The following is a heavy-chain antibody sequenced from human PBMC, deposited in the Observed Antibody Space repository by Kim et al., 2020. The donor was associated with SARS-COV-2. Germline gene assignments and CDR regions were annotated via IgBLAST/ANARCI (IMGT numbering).Heavy chain of an antibody. D-gene: IGHD6-13*01. CDR3: AKDYSSSFYWYFDL. V-gene: IGHV3-9*01. J-gene: IGHJ2*01. Sequence: DSVKGPFTISRDNAKNSLYLQMNSLRAEDTALYYCAKDYSSSFYWYFDLWGRGTLVSVSS.